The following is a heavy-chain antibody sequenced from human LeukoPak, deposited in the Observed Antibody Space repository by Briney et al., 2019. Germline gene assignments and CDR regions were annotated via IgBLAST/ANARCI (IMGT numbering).Heavy chain of an antibody. CDR1: GFTFSSYA. CDR3: AKAMVRGARPSYYFDY. J-gene: IGHJ4*02. D-gene: IGHD3-10*01. Sequence: PGGSLRLSCAASGFTFSSYAMHWVRQAPGKGLEYVSAISSNGGSTYYANSVKGRFTISRDNSKNTLYLQMGSLRAEDMAVYYCAKAMVRGARPSYYFDYWGQGTLVTVSS. V-gene: IGHV3-64*01. CDR2: ISSNGGST.